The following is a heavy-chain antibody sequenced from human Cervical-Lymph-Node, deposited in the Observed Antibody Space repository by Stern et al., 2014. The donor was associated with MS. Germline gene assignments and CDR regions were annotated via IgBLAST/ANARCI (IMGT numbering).Heavy chain of an antibody. J-gene: IGHJ5*02. D-gene: IGHD6-19*01. CDR3: ARKACTSGCFWLDP. CDR2: INTEPRNP. Sequence: MQLVESGSELKKPGASVTISCKASGYSFTDYSMNWVRQAPGQGLEWLGWINTEPRNPTYAPGFTGRLVFSLDTSLSTAYLQIPSLKADDTAIYYCARKACTSGCFWLDPWGQGTHIIVSS. CDR1: GYSFTDYS. V-gene: IGHV7-4-1*01.